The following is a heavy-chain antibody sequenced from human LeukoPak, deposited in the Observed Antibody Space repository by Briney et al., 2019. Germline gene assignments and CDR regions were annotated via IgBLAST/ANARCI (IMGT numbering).Heavy chain of an antibody. CDR3: ARAAYSSTWYSRYFDL. CDR2: INQDSSEK. Sequence: PGGSLGLSCAASGFTFRNYWMSWVRQAPGKGLEWVANINQDSSEKYYVDSVKGRFTISRDNAKNSLYLQLNTLRPEDTAVYYCARAAYSSTWYSRYFDLWGRGTLVTVSS. V-gene: IGHV3-7*01. CDR1: GFTFRNYW. J-gene: IGHJ2*01. D-gene: IGHD6-13*01.